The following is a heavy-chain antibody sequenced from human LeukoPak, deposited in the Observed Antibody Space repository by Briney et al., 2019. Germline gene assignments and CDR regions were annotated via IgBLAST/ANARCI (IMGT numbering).Heavy chain of an antibody. CDR1: GGSISSSGYY. J-gene: IGHJ4*02. Sequence: SETLSLTCTVSGGSISSSGYYWGWIRQPPGKGLEWIGSIYYSGSTYYNPSLKSRVTISVDTSKNQFSLKLSSVTAADTAVYYCARRGIPLLFAWLHSRRLGYFDYWGQGTLVTVSS. CDR2: IYYSGST. D-gene: IGHD3-9*01. V-gene: IGHV4-39*01. CDR3: ARRGIPLLFAWLHSRRLGYFDY.